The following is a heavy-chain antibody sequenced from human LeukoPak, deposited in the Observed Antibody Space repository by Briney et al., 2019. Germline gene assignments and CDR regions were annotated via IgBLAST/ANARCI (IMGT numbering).Heavy chain of an antibody. CDR3: AREEYSYGYGGYNWFDP. Sequence: SETLSLTCTVSGYSISSGYYWGWIRQPPGKGLEWIGSIYHSGSTYYNPSLKSRVTISVDTSKNQFSLKLSSVTAADTAVYYCAREEYSYGYGGYNWFDPWGQGTLVTVSS. CDR1: GYSISSGYY. CDR2: IYHSGST. J-gene: IGHJ5*02. D-gene: IGHD5-18*01. V-gene: IGHV4-38-2*02.